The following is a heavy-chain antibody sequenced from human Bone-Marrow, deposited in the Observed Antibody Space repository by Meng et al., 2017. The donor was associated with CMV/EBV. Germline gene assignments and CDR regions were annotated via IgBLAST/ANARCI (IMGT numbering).Heavy chain of an antibody. V-gene: IGHV1-46*01. CDR1: GYTFTSYY. Sequence: ASVKVSCKASGYTFTSYYMHWVRQAPGQGLEWMGKINPSGGSTSYAQKFQGRVTMTRDTSTSTVYMELSSLRSEDTAVYYCARDWFGDGSGSPPLYYFDYWGQGTLVTVSS. CDR2: INPSGGST. CDR3: ARDWFGDGSGSPPLYYFDY. D-gene: IGHD3-10*01. J-gene: IGHJ4*02.